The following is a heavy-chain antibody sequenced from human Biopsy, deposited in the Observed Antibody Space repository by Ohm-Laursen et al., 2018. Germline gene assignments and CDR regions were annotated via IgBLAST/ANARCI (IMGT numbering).Heavy chain of an antibody. V-gene: IGHV4-59*12. J-gene: IGHJ4*02. Sequence: TLSLTCIVSGGSISSYYWTWIRQPPGKGLEWIGHIYYSVMTNYNPSLQSRVSISVDTSRNQVSLTLSSVTAADTAVYYCARGEYSSSIFDHWGQGTLVTVSS. CDR2: IYYSVMT. CDR3: ARGEYSSSIFDH. CDR1: GGSISSYY. D-gene: IGHD6-6*01.